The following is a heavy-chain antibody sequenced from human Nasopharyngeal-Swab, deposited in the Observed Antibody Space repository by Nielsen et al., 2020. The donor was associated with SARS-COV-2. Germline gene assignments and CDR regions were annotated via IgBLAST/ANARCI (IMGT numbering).Heavy chain of an antibody. J-gene: IGHJ6*02. CDR2: INPSGGST. Sequence: WVRQAPGQGLEWMGIINPSGGSTSYAQKFQGRVTMTKDTSTSTVYMELSSLRSEDTAVYYCARDTRLRGYRGYDSRYYYYYGMDVWGQGTTVTVSS. CDR3: ARDTRLRGYRGYDSRYYYYYGMDV. D-gene: IGHD5-12*01. V-gene: IGHV1-46*01.